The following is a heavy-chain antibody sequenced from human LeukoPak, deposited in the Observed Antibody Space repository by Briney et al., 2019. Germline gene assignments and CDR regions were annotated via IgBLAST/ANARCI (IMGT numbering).Heavy chain of an antibody. J-gene: IGHJ4*02. CDR3: LRDDFWSSHRHFDD. CDR2: ISDNGDNK. V-gene: IGHV3-30*04. D-gene: IGHD3-3*01. CDR1: GFSFHKYA. Sequence: GGSLRLSCAASGFSFHKYAMHWVRQAPGEGLEWVAVISDNGDNKFYADSVKGRFTISRDNSKNTLYLQMDSLRADDTAVYYCLRDDFWSSHRHFDDWGQGTLVSVAS.